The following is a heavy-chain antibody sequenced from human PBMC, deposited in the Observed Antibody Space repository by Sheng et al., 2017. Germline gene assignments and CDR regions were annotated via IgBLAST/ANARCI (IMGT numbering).Heavy chain of an antibody. V-gene: IGHV1-69*08. D-gene: IGHD6-6*01. CDR3: ARDHPSIAARNYYYYYMDV. CDR1: GGTFSSYT. Sequence: QVQLVQSGAEVKKPGSSVKVSCKASGGTFSSYTISWVRQAPGQGLEWMGRIIPILGIANYAQKFQGRVTITADKSTSTAYMELSSLRSEDTAVYYCARDHPSIAARNYYYYYMDVWGKGTTVTVSS. CDR2: IIPILGIA. J-gene: IGHJ6*03.